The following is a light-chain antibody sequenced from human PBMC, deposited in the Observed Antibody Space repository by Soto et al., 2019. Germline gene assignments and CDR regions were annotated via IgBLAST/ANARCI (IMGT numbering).Light chain of an antibody. CDR2: KAS. CDR1: QSIGTW. V-gene: IGKV1-5*03. J-gene: IGKJ2*01. Sequence: DIQMTQSPSTLSASVGDRVTITCRASQSIGTWLAWYQQKPGKAPKLLIYKASSLESGVPSRLSGSGSGTEFTVTISSLQPDDFATYYCQQYETYSYTFGQGTKLEIK. CDR3: QQYETYSYT.